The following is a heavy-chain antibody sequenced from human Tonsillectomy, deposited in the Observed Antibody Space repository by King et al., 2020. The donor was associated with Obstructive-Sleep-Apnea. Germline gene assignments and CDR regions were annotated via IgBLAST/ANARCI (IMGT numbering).Heavy chain of an antibody. CDR3: ARGACIFGGGDCFGHDYYSMDV. J-gene: IGHJ6*02. Sequence: VQLVESGGGLVKPGGSLRLSCAASGFTFTTYCMSWVRQAPGKGLEWVSSITGSSTYIYYTDSLKGRFTISRDNAKNSLYLQMNSLRAEDTAVYYCARGACIFGGGDCFGHDYYSMDVWGQGTTVTVSS. D-gene: IGHD2-21*02. CDR1: GFTFTTYC. CDR2: ITGSSTYI. V-gene: IGHV3-21*01.